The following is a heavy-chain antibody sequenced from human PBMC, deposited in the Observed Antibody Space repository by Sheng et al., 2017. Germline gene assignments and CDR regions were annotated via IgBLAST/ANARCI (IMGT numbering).Heavy chain of an antibody. CDR1: GGSFSGYY. V-gene: IGHV4-34*01. Sequence: QVQLQQWGAGLLKPSETLSLTCAVYGGSFSGYYWSWIRQPPGKGLEWIGEINHSGSTNYNPSLKSRVTISVDTSKNQFSLKLSSVTAADTAVYYCARGWNDYDFWSGYYTSNYYGMDVWGQGTTVTVSS. D-gene: IGHD3-3*01. CDR3: ARGWNDYDFWSGYYTSNYYGMDV. J-gene: IGHJ6*02. CDR2: INHSGST.